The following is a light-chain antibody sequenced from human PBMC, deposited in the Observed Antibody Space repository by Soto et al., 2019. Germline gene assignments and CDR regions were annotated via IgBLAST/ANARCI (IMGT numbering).Light chain of an antibody. CDR1: SSDVGGYNY. CDR3: SSYTSSSTPYV. Sequence: QSALTQPASVSGSPGQSITISCTGTSSDVGGYNYVCWYKQHPGKAPQLMIYEVTNRPSGVSDRFSGSKSGNTASLTISGLQAEDEADYYCSSYTSSSTPYVFGTGTKVTV. J-gene: IGLJ1*01. CDR2: EVT. V-gene: IGLV2-14*01.